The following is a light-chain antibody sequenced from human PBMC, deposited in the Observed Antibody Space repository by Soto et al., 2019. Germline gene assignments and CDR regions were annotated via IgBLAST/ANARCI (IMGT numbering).Light chain of an antibody. Sequence: EIVLTQSPTTLSLSPGARATLSCRASQSVSSFLAWYPQKPGQAPRLLIYDASKRSTGVPARFSGGGSGTDFTLTSSCLEPEDFAVYYCQQGGNWPPEYTFGQGTKLEIQ. J-gene: IGKJ2*01. CDR2: DAS. CDR1: QSVSSF. CDR3: QQGGNWPPEYT. V-gene: IGKV3-11*01.